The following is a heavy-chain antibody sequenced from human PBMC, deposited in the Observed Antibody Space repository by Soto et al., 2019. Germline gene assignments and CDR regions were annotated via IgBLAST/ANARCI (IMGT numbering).Heavy chain of an antibody. Sequence: ASVKVSCKASGYTFTSYGISWVRQAPGQGLEWMGWISAYNGNTNYAQKLQGRVTMTTDTSTSTAYMELRSLRSDDTAVYYCASGLPAAIHPYYYSYYGMDVWGQGTTVTVSS. CDR3: ASGLPAAIHPYYYSYYGMDV. D-gene: IGHD2-2*02. V-gene: IGHV1-18*01. J-gene: IGHJ6*02. CDR2: ISAYNGNT. CDR1: GYTFTSYG.